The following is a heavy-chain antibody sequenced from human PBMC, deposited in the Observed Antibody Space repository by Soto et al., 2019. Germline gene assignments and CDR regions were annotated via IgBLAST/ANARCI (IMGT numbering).Heavy chain of an antibody. CDR3: ARSRYYSDFYFDY. D-gene: IGHD4-17*01. J-gene: IGHJ4*02. V-gene: IGHV4-59*01. Sequence: PSETMSLTCAVSGGNIRCYGWSWIRQAPGKGLEWIGYMFYTGSTNYNPSLNSRVTIPVDTSKNQFSLKLSSVTAADTAVYYCARSRYYSDFYFDYWGQGILVTVSS. CDR2: MFYTGST. CDR1: GGNIRCYG.